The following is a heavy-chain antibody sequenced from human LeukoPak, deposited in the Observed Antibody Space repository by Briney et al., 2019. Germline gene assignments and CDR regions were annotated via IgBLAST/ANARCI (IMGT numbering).Heavy chain of an antibody. V-gene: IGHV1-2*02. D-gene: IGHD5-24*01. CDR3: ARDAGYNALFDY. Sequence: ASVKVSCKASGYTFTGYYMHWVRRAPGQGLEWMGWFNPNSGGTNYAQKFQGRVTMTRDTSISTAYMELSRLRSDDTAVYYCARDAGYNALFDYWGQGTLVTVSS. J-gene: IGHJ4*02. CDR1: GYTFTGYY. CDR2: FNPNSGGT.